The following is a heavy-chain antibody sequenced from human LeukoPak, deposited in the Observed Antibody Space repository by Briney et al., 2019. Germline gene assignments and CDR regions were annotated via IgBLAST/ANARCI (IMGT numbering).Heavy chain of an antibody. CDR3: AKRSSTGSGWYSIDY. V-gene: IGHV3-64*04. CDR1: GFTFSSYT. J-gene: IGHJ4*02. Sequence: GGSLRLSCSASGFTFSSYTMYWVRQAPGKGLKYVSVISSNGDRTYYADSVKGRFTISRDNSKNTLYLQMNSLRAEDTAVYYCAKRSSTGSGWYSIDYWGQGTLVTVSS. CDR2: ISSNGDRT. D-gene: IGHD6-13*01.